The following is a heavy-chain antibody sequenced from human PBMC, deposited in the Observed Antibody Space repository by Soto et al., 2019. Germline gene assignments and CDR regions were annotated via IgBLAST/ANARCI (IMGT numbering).Heavy chain of an antibody. Sequence: QVQLVQSGAEVKKPGASVKVSCKASGYTFTSYAMHWVRQAPGQSLEWMGWINAGNGNTKYSQQFQCRVTIPRDTSASTAYMERSSVRSADTAVSYCARVSVRAASVGRPPHPSYYSGMDVCGQGTTVTVSS. CDR3: ARVSVRAASVGRPPHPSYYSGMDV. J-gene: IGHJ6*02. CDR1: GYTFTSYA. D-gene: IGHD6-13*01. CDR2: INAGNGNT. V-gene: IGHV1-3*01.